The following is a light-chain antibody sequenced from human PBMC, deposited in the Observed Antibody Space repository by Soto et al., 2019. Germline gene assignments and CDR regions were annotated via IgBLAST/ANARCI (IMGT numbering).Light chain of an antibody. CDR1: QSVSSSY. Sequence: VVLTQSPATLSLSPGERGSLSCGASQSVSSSYVAWYQHKPGLAPRLLIHDTSSRAIGIPDRLSGSKSGTNFTLTIRRMEPEDVGMYYYQQYGSSPITFGQGTRLDMK. V-gene: IGKV3D-20*01. CDR2: DTS. CDR3: QQYGSSPIT. J-gene: IGKJ5*01.